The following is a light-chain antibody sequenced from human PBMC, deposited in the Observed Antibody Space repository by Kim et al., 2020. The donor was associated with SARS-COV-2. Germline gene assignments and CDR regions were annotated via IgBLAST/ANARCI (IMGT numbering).Light chain of an antibody. J-gene: IGLJ2*01. CDR3: QSADSSGTYRTV. Sequence: PVQTARITCSGDALPKQYAYWYQQKPGQAPVLVIYKDSERPSGIPERFSGSSSGTTVTLTISGVQAEDEADYYCQSADSSGTYRTVFGGGTQLTVL. CDR2: KDS. V-gene: IGLV3-25*03. CDR1: ALPKQY.